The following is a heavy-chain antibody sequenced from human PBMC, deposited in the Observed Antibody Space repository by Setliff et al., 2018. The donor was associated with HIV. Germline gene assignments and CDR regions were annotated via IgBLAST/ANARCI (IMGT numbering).Heavy chain of an antibody. Sequence: PGESLKISCKGSGYDFTYNWIAWVRKMPGKGLEWMGIIFPSDSDIKYSPSFQGQVTISADTSINTAYLQWSSLKASDTATYYCTRRRRAPGTESLEAYWGQGTLVTVSS. CDR3: TRRRRAPGTESLEAY. CDR1: GYDFTYNW. V-gene: IGHV5-51*01. J-gene: IGHJ4*02. CDR2: IFPSDSDI. D-gene: IGHD1-26*01.